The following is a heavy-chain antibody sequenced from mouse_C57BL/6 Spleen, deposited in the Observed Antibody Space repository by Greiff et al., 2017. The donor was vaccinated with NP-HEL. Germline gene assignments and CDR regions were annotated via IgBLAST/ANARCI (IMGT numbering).Heavy chain of an antibody. V-gene: IGHV1-74*01. CDR2: IHPSDSDT. CDR3: AISAIYYYGSSPAWFAY. Sequence: QVQLQQPGAELVKPGASVKVSCKASGYTFTSYWMHWVKQRPGQGLEWIGRIHPSDSDTNYNQKFKGKATLTVDKSSSTAYMQLSSLTSEDSAVYYWAISAIYYYGSSPAWFAYWGQGTLGTVSA. J-gene: IGHJ3*01. D-gene: IGHD1-1*01. CDR1: GYTFTSYW.